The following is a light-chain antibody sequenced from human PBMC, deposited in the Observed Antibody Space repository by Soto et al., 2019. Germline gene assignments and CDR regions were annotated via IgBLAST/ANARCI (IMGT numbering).Light chain of an antibody. J-gene: IGKJ5*01. Sequence: EIVLTQSPDTLSLSPGARAPLSCRASQTVSSNLAWYQQKPGQAPRLLIYGASTRATGIPARFSGSGSGTDFTLTISSLEPEDFAVYYCQQRSNWPSITFGQGTRLEIK. CDR2: GAS. CDR3: QQRSNWPSIT. V-gene: IGKV3-11*01. CDR1: QTVSSN.